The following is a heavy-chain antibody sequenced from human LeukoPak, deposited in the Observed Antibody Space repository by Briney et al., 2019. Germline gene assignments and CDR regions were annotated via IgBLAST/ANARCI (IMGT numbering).Heavy chain of an antibody. J-gene: IGHJ3*02. Sequence: QPGGSLRLSCAASGFTVSSNYMSWVRQAPGKGLEWVSGINGNGGSTYNADSVKGRFTISRDNSKNTLYLQMNSLRAEDTAVYYCAKGGLVHPLHIWGQGTMVTVSS. V-gene: IGHV3-23*01. CDR1: GFTVSSNY. D-gene: IGHD3/OR15-3a*01. CDR3: AKGGLVHPLHI. CDR2: INGNGGST.